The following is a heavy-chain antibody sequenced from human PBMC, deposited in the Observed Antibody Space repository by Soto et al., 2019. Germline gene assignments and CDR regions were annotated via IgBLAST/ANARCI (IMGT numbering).Heavy chain of an antibody. J-gene: IGHJ4*02. CDR1: GGSISSGGYY. CDR2: IYYSGST. D-gene: IGHD3-3*01. V-gene: IGHV4-31*03. CDR3: ARTVLEWFFANFDY. Sequence: ASETLSLTCTVSGGSISSGGYYWSWIRQHPGKGLEWIGYIYYSGSTYYNPSLKSRVTISVDTSKNQFSLKLSSVTAADTAVYYCARTVLEWFFANFDYWGQGNLVTVSS.